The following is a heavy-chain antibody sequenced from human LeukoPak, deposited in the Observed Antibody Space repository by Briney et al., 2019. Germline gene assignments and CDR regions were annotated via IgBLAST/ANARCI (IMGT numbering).Heavy chain of an antibody. CDR2: INARGDT. CDR3: ARGQVPAARGYNWFDP. J-gene: IGHJ5*02. CDR1: GWSFNDYY. D-gene: IGHD2-2*01. Sequence: SETLSLTCAVYGWSFNDYYWNWIRQPPGKRLEWIGEINARGDTNYNPSLKSRVTISVHTSKKQFSLRLTSMIAADTALYYCARGQVPAARGYNWFDPWAQGTLVTVSS. V-gene: IGHV4-34*01.